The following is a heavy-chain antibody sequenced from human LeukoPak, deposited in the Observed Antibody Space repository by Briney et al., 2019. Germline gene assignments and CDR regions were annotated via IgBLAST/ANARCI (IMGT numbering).Heavy chain of an antibody. D-gene: IGHD3-10*01. V-gene: IGHV4-4*02. CDR2: IYHSGST. Sequence: SETLSLTCAVSGSSINSSNWWSWVRQPPGKGLEWIGEIYHSGSTNYNPSLKSRVTISVDKSKNQFSLKLTSVTAADTAVYYCATDGVGGLLPFDYWGQGTLVTVSS. CDR3: ATDGVGGLLPFDY. J-gene: IGHJ4*02. CDR1: GSSINSSNW.